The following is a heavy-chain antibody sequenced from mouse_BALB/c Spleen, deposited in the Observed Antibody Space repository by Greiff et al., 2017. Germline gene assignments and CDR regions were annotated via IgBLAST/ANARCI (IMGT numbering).Heavy chain of an antibody. CDR2: INPSSGYT. V-gene: IGHV1-4*02. J-gene: IGHJ2*01. CDR1: GYTFTSYT. D-gene: IGHD1-1*01. Sequence: VQLQESAAELARPGASVKMSCKASGYTFTSYTMHWVKQRPGQGLEWIGYINPSSGYTEYNQKFKDKTTLTADKSSSTAYMQLSSLTSEDSAVYYCARYYYGSSPYYFDYWGQGTTLTVSS. CDR3: ARYYYGSSPYYFDY.